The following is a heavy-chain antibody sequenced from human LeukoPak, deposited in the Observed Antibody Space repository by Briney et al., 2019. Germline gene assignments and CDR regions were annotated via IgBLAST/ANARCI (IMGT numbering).Heavy chain of an antibody. CDR3: ARTYYYDSSGFFDY. CDR2: ISSSGSTI. D-gene: IGHD3-22*01. Sequence: GGSLRLSCAASGFTFSSYEMNWVRQAPGKGLEWVSYISSSGSTIYYADSVKGRFTISRDNVKNSLYLQMNSLRAEDTAVYYCARTYYYDSSGFFDYWGQGTLVTVSS. J-gene: IGHJ4*02. CDR1: GFTFSSYE. V-gene: IGHV3-48*03.